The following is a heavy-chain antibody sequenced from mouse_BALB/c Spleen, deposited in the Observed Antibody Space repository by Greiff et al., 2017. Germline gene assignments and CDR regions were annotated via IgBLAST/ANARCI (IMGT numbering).Heavy chain of an antibody. Sequence: EVQGVESGGGLVKPGGSLKLSCAASGFAFSSYDMSWVRQTPEKRLEWVAYISSGGGSTYYPDTVKGRFTISRDNAKNTLYLQMSSLKSEDTAMYYCARHPRGYWYFDVWGAGTTVTVSS. V-gene: IGHV5-12-1*01. CDR2: ISSGGGST. J-gene: IGHJ1*01. CDR1: GFAFSSYD. CDR3: ARHPRGYWYFDV.